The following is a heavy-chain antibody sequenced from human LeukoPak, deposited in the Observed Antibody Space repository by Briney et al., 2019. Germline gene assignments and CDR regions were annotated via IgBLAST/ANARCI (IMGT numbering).Heavy chain of an antibody. Sequence: SETLSLTRIVSGGSITSSSYYWGWIRQPPGKGLEWIGSIFYSGSTYYNPSLKSRVTISVDTSKTQFSLKLSSVTAADAAVYYCAKQQLVRCFDYWGQGTLVTVSS. V-gene: IGHV4-39*01. CDR2: IFYSGST. J-gene: IGHJ4*02. CDR1: GGSITSSSYY. D-gene: IGHD6-13*01. CDR3: AKQQLVRCFDY.